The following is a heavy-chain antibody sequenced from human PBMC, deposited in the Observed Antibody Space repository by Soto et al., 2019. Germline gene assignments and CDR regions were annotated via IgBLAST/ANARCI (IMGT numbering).Heavy chain of an antibody. CDR3: ARDSLMGMPPGHFDY. J-gene: IGHJ4*02. CDR2: IWYDGSNK. CDR1: GFTFSSYG. D-gene: IGHD7-27*01. Sequence: HPGGSLRLSCAASGFTFSSYGMHWVRQAPGKGLEWVAVIWYDGSNKYYADSVKGRFTISRDNSKNTLYLQMNSLRAEDTAVYYCARDSLMGMPPGHFDYWGQGTLVTVSS. V-gene: IGHV3-33*01.